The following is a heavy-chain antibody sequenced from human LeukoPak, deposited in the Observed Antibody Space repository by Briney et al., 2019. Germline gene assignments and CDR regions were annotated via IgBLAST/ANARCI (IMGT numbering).Heavy chain of an antibody. CDR2: ISSSSSTI. CDR1: GFTFSSYS. J-gene: IGHJ4*02. CDR3: AKGLNYYDSSGYLVY. V-gene: IGHV3-48*01. Sequence: GGSLRLSCAASGFTFSSYSMNWVRQAPGKGLEWVSYISSSSSTIYYADSVKGRFTISRDNAKNSLYLQMNSLRAEDTAVYYCAKGLNYYDSSGYLVYWGQGTLVTVSS. D-gene: IGHD3-22*01.